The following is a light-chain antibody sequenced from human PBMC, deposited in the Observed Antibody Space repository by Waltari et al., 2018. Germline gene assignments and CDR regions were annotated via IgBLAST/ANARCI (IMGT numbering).Light chain of an antibody. Sequence: QSVLTQPHSVSGAPGQRVTISCTGSSSNIGAGYDVHWYQQLPVTAPKLLIYGNSNRPSGVPDRFSGSKSGTSASLAITGLQAEDEADYYCQSYDSSLSGSWVFGGGTKLTVL. CDR1: SSNIGAGYD. CDR2: GNS. CDR3: QSYDSSLSGSWV. V-gene: IGLV1-40*01. J-gene: IGLJ3*02.